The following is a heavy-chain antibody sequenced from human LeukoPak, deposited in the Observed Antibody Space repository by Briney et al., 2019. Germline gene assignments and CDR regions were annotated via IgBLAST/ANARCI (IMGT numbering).Heavy chain of an antibody. CDR1: GGSIKSIGFY. D-gene: IGHD1-26*01. J-gene: IGHJ5*02. CDR2: MYHNGIT. V-gene: IGHV4-39*07. Sequence: SETLSLTCIVSGGSIKSIGFYWGWIRQPPGKGLEWIESMYHNGITYQNPSLKSRVSISVDTSKNQFSLKLTSVAAADTAVYYCATSGSYSFWFDPWGQGTLVTVSS. CDR3: ATSGSYSFWFDP.